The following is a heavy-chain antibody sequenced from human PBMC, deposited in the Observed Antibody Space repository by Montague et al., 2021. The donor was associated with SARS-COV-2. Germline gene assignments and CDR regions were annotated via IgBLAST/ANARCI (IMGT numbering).Heavy chain of an antibody. V-gene: IGHV4-34*01. J-gene: IGHJ4*02. CDR1: GGSVSDYY. CDR3: ARVSLAAAATRSDY. D-gene: IGHD6-13*01. CDR2: INHSGST. Sequence: SETLSLTCAVYGGSVSDYYWSWIRQPPGKGLEWIGEINHSGSTNYNPSLKSRVTISLDTSKNQFSLKLTSVTAADTAVYYCARVSLAAAATRSDYWGQGTLVTVSS.